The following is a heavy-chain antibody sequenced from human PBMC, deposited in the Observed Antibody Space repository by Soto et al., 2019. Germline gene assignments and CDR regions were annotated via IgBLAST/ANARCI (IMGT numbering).Heavy chain of an antibody. V-gene: IGHV3-7*01. CDR2: IKQDGSEK. Sequence: GGSLRLSCAASGFTFSSYWMSWVRQAPGKGLEWVANIKQDGSEKYYVDSVKGRFTISRDNAKNSLYLQMNSLRAEDTAVYYCARDLRFLEWLGSSFDYWGQGTLVTVSS. J-gene: IGHJ4*02. CDR3: ARDLRFLEWLGSSFDY. D-gene: IGHD3-3*01. CDR1: GFTFSSYW.